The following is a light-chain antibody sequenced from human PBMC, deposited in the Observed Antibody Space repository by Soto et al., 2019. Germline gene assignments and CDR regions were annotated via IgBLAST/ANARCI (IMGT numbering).Light chain of an antibody. J-gene: IGKJ3*01. V-gene: IGKV3-20*01. Sequence: EIVLTQSPGTLSLSPGERAILSCRASQSVSSSYLAWYQQKPGQAPRLLIYGASSRATGIPDRFSGSGSGTDFTLTISSMEPEDCAVYYCQQYGSSPPVTFGTGPKVDIK. CDR1: QSVSSSY. CDR2: GAS. CDR3: QQYGSSPPVT.